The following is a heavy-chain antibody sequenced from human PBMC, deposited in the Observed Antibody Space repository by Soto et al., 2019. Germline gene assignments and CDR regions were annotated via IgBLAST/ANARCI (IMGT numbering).Heavy chain of an antibody. D-gene: IGHD3-10*01. Sequence: SETLSLTCTVSGGSISSYYWSWIRQPPGKGLEWIGYIYYSGSTNYNPSLKSRVTISVDTSKNQFSLKLSSVTAADTAVYYCARVWGGAFVIWGQGTMVTVSS. CDR1: GGSISSYY. CDR2: IYYSGST. V-gene: IGHV4-59*01. J-gene: IGHJ3*02. CDR3: ARVWGGAFVI.